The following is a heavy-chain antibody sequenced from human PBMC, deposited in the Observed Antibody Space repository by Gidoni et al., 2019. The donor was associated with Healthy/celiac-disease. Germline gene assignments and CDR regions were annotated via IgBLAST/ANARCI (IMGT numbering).Heavy chain of an antibody. Sequence: QVQLVQSGAEVKKPGASVKVSCKASGYTFTGYYMHWVRQAPGQGLEWMGWINTNSGGTNYAQKFQGRVTMTRDTSISTAYMELSRLRSDDTAVYYCARDGAEQQLVGNGMDVWGQGTTVTVSS. J-gene: IGHJ6*02. D-gene: IGHD6-13*01. CDR3: ARDGAEQQLVGNGMDV. CDR2: INTNSGGT. CDR1: GYTFTGYY. V-gene: IGHV1-2*02.